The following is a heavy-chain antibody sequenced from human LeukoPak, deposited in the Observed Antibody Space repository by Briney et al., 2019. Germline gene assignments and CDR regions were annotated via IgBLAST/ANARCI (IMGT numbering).Heavy chain of an antibody. Sequence: SETLSLTCSVSGVSISAYYWSWIRQPAGKGLEWIGRIHPGESIYASENTNYNPSLKSRVSMSGDTSKNQVSLKLSSVTAADTAVYYCARVVWGGSFNWFDPWGQGTLVTVSS. CDR3: ARVVWGGSFNWFDP. CDR1: GVSISAYY. D-gene: IGHD1-26*01. J-gene: IGHJ5*02. V-gene: IGHV4-4*07. CDR2: IHPGESIYASENT.